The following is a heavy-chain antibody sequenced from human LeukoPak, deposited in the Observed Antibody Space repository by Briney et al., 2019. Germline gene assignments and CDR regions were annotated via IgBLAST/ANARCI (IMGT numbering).Heavy chain of an antibody. Sequence: PGGSLRLSCXASXXTVSSNYMSWVRQAPGKGLEWVSAISGSGGSTYYADSVKGRFTISRDNSKNTLYLQMNSLRAEDTAVYYCARDVPNAGVDYWGQGTLVTVSS. D-gene: IGHD1-1*01. V-gene: IGHV3-23*01. CDR1: XXTVSSNY. CDR3: ARDVPNAGVDY. J-gene: IGHJ4*02. CDR2: ISGSGGST.